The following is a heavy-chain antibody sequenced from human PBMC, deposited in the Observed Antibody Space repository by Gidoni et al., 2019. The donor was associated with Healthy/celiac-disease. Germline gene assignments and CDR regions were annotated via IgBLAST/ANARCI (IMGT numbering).Heavy chain of an antibody. V-gene: IGHV3-21*01. CDR3: ARASHRLRWSPGGFDP. CDR2: SSSSSSYI. J-gene: IGHJ5*02. Sequence: APGKGLEWVSSSSSSSSYIYYAVSVKGRFTISRDNAKNSLYLQMNSLRAGDTAVYYCARASHRLRWSPGGFDPLGQGTLVTVSS. D-gene: IGHD4-17*01.